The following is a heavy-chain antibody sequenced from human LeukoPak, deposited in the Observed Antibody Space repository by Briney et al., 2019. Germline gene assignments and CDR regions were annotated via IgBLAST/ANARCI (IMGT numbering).Heavy chain of an antibody. D-gene: IGHD3-10*01. V-gene: IGHV3-23*01. Sequence: GRSLRLSCAASGFTFSSYAMSWVRQAPGKGLERVSAISGSGGSTYYADSVKGRFTISRDNSKNTLYLQMNSLRAEDTAVYYCAAIPTQNYYGSGSPSSDFDYWGQGTLVTVSS. CDR3: AAIPTQNYYGSGSPSSDFDY. J-gene: IGHJ4*02. CDR1: GFTFSSYA. CDR2: ISGSGGST.